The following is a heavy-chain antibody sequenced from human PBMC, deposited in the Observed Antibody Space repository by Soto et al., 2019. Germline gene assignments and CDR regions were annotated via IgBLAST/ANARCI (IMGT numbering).Heavy chain of an antibody. CDR2: IWYDGSNK. CDR3: ARASSGWPYHDAFDI. Sequence: PGGSLRLSCAASGFTFSSYGMHWVRQAPGKGLEWVAVIWYDGSNKYYADSVKGRFTISRDNSKNTLYLQMNSLRAEDTAVYYCARASSGWPYHDAFDIWGQGTMVTVSS. D-gene: IGHD6-19*01. J-gene: IGHJ3*02. CDR1: GFTFSSYG. V-gene: IGHV3-33*01.